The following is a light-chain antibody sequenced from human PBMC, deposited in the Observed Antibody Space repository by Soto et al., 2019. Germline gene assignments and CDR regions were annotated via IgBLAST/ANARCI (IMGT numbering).Light chain of an antibody. V-gene: IGKV1-NL1*01. CDR1: QGVTNS. CDR3: QQYGSLWT. CDR2: GAS. J-gene: IGKJ1*01. Sequence: IQVTQSPSFLSASVGDRVTITCRTSQGVTNSFAWYQQKSGKAPRLLIYGASSRATGIPDRFSGSGSGTDFTLTISRLEPEDFAVYYCQQYGSLWTFGQGTKVEIK.